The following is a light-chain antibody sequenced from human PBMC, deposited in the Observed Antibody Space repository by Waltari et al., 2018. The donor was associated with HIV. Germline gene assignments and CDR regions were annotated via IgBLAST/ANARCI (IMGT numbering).Light chain of an antibody. CDR3: SSYTSSSTPWV. Sequence: QSALTQPASVSGSPGQSITISCTGTSSDVGGYIYVSWYQQHPGKAPKLMIYDVSYRPSGVSNRSSGSKSGNTAPRTISGLQAEDEADYYCSSYTSSSTPWVFGGGTKLTVL. CDR2: DVS. V-gene: IGLV2-14*01. CDR1: SSDVGGYIY. J-gene: IGLJ3*02.